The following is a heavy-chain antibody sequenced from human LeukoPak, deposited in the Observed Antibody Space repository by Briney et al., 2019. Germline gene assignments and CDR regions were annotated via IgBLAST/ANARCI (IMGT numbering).Heavy chain of an antibody. CDR2: IKSRTDGGTT. CDR3: NTAGTGRDH. V-gene: IGHV3-15*01. Sequence: GGSLRLSCAASGFTFSNAYMSWVRQAPGKGLEWVGRIKSRTDGGTTENAAPVKGRFSISRDDSRNTVILQMNSLKTDDTAVYFCNTAGTGRDHWGQGTLVTVSS. CDR1: GFTFSNAY. J-gene: IGHJ4*02.